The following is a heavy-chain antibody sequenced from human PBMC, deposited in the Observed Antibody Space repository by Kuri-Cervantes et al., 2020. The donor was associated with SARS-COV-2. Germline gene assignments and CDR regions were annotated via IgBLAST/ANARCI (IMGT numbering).Heavy chain of an antibody. D-gene: IGHD1-26*01. Sequence: ETLSLTCAASGFTFSSYAMSWVRQASGKGLEWVSAISGSGGSTYYADSVKGRFTISRDNSKNTLYLQMNSLRAEDTAVYYCAKEGFISALGGWFDPWGQGTLVTVSS. V-gene: IGHV3-23*01. J-gene: IGHJ5*02. CDR2: ISGSGGST. CDR1: GFTFSSYA. CDR3: AKEGFISALGGWFDP.